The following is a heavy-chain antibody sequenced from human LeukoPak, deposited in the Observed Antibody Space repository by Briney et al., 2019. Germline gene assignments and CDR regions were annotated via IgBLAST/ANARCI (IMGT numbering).Heavy chain of an antibody. V-gene: IGHV4-4*09. CDR3: ARHGDVRYFDWLKDGFDY. D-gene: IGHD3-9*01. CDR2: IYNSGIT. Sequence: SETLFLTCTVFGGSISSYYWSWIRKPPGKGPEWIGYIYNSGITNKNPSLKSRVTISGDTSKNQFSLKLSSVTAADTAVYYCARHGDVRYFDWLKDGFDYWGQGTLVTVSS. CDR1: GGSISSYY. J-gene: IGHJ4*02.